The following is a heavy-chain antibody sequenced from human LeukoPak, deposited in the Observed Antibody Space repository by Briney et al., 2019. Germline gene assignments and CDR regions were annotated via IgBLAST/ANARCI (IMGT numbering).Heavy chain of an antibody. V-gene: IGHV4-59*08. CDR3: ASDPGSGWVDY. J-gene: IGHJ4*02. Sequence: PSETPSLTCTVSGASITRYYWSWIRQSPEKGLEWIGWIYYVGSTNYNPSLRSRVAISMDTSKNQFSLNLTAVTAADTAVYYCASDPGSGWVDYWGRGTLVTVSS. CDR1: GASITRYY. D-gene: IGHD6-19*01. CDR2: IYYVGST.